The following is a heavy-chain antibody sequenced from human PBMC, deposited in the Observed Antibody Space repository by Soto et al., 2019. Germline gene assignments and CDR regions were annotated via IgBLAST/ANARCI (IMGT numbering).Heavy chain of an antibody. V-gene: IGHV3-9*01. CDR2: ISWNSGSI. J-gene: IGHJ6*03. CDR3: AKDVRGYYYYMDV. CDR1: GFTFDDYA. Sequence: DVQLVESGGGLVQPGRSLRLSCAASGFTFDDYAMHWVRQASGKGLEWVSGISWNSGSIGYADSVKGRFTISRDNAKNSLYLQMNSLRAEDTALYYCAKDVRGYYYYMDVWGKGTTVTVSS.